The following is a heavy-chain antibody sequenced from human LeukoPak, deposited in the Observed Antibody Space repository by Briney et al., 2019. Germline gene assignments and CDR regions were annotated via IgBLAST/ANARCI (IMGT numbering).Heavy chain of an antibody. V-gene: IGHV3-74*01. D-gene: IGHD5-18*01. CDR3: ARGGKSEPTAMAL. CDR1: GFTFSNYW. Sequence: GGPLRLSCVASGFTFSNYWMRWVRQAPGKGLVWLSRISPDGSSITYADSVKGRFTISRDNANTTLNLQVNSLRTEDTAILYCARGGKSEPTAMALWGQGPLVVVSS. CDR2: ISPDGSSI. J-gene: IGHJ4*02.